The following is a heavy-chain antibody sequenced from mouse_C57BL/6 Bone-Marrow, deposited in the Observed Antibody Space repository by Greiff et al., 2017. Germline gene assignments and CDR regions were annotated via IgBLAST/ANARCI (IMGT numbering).Heavy chain of an antibody. V-gene: IGHV1-7*01. CDR3: ARGYGSREDY. D-gene: IGHD1-1*01. J-gene: IGHJ2*01. CDR2: INPSSGYT. Sequence: VQLQQSGAELAKPGASVTLSCKASGYTFTSYWMHWVKQRPGQGLEWIGYINPSSGYTTYNQKFKDKATFTADKSSSTAYMQLSSLTYEDSAVYYCARGYGSREDYWGQGTTLTVSS. CDR1: GYTFTSYW.